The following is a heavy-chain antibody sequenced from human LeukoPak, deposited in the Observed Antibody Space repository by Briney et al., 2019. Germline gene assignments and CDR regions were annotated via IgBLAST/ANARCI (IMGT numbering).Heavy chain of an antibody. CDR1: GSSISRYY. Sequence: PSETLSLTCTFSGSSISRYYWSWIRQPPGKGLEWIGYVSYNGSTNYNPSLGSRVTISEDTSKNQFSLKLSSLTTADTAVYYCASPYTSRFDYWGQGALVTVSS. V-gene: IGHV4-59*01. J-gene: IGHJ4*02. CDR3: ASPYTSRFDY. CDR2: VSYNGST. D-gene: IGHD3-16*01.